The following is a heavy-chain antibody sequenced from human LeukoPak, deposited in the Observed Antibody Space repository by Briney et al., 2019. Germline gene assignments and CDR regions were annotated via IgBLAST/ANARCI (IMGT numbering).Heavy chain of an antibody. Sequence: PGGSLRLSCAASGFTVSSNYMSWVRQAPGKGLEWVSVIYSCGSTYYADSVKGRFTISRDNSKNTLYLQMNSLRAEDTAVYYCARDLSYGYGPAPDYWGQGTLVTVSS. CDR1: GFTVSSNY. V-gene: IGHV3-66*03. CDR3: ARDLSYGYGPAPDY. D-gene: IGHD5-18*01. J-gene: IGHJ4*02. CDR2: IYSCGST.